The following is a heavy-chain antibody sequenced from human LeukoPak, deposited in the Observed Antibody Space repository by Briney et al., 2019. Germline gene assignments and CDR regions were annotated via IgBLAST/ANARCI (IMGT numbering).Heavy chain of an antibody. D-gene: IGHD6-25*01. CDR3: ARDVQGQRLKDY. CDR1: GYTFTGYY. V-gene: IGHV1-2*02. CDR2: INPNSGGT. J-gene: IGHJ4*02. Sequence: GASVKVSCKASGYTFTGYYMHWVRQAPGQGLEWMGWINPNSGGTNYAQKFQGRVTMTRDTSISTAYMELSRLGSDDTAVYSRARDVQGQRLKDYWGQGTLVTVSS.